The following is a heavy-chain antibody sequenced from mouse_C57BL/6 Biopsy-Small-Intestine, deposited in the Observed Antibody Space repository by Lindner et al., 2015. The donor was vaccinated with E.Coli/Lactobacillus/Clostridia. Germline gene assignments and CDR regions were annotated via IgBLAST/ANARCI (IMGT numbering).Heavy chain of an antibody. CDR3: ARRGRDYYAMDY. Sequence: VQLRGVRGGGLVKPGGSLKLSCAASGFTFSDYGMHWVRQAPEKGLEWVAYISSGSSTIYYADTVKGRFTISRDNAKNTLFLQMTSLRSEDTAMYYCARRGRDYYAMDYWGQGTSVTVSS. J-gene: IGHJ4*01. D-gene: IGHD3-3*01. V-gene: IGHV5-17*01. CDR2: ISSGSSTI. CDR1: GFTFSDYG.